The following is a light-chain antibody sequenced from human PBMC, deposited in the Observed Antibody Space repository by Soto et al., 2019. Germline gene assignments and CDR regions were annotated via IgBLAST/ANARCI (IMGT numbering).Light chain of an antibody. CDR1: QGISSY. CDR3: QQYGSSPWT. V-gene: IGKV1-8*01. Sequence: AIRMTQSPSSFPASTGDRVTITCRASQGISSYLAWYQQKPGKAPKLLIYAASTLQSGVPSRFSGSGSGTDFTLTISRLEPEDFAVYYCQQYGSSPWTFGQGTKVDIK. CDR2: AAS. J-gene: IGKJ1*01.